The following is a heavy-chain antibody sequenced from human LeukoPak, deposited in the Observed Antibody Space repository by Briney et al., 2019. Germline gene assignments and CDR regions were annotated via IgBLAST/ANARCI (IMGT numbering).Heavy chain of an antibody. CDR2: IYYSGST. CDR3: TRGSIAYYYMDV. D-gene: IGHD3-22*01. Sequence: SETLSLTCTVSGASISSYYWSWIRQPPGKGLEWIGNIYYSGSTNYNPSLKSRVTISVDTSKNQFSLKLSSVTAADTAVYYCTRGSIAYYYMDVWGKGTTVTISS. V-gene: IGHV4-59*01. CDR1: GASISSYY. J-gene: IGHJ6*03.